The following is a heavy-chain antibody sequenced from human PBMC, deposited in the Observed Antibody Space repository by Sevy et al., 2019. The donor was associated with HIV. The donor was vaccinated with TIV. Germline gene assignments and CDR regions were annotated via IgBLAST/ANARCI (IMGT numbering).Heavy chain of an antibody. CDR1: GFSFDSYG. Sequence: GGSLRLSCAVSGFSFDSYGMTWVRQAPGKGLEWVSGISGSGSRTYYAHSVKGRFIISRDNSKNTLDLQMNSLRSEDTGIYYGAKGGGGHYDPDEIGYYFYYYNMDVWGKGTTVTVSS. V-gene: IGHV3-23*01. J-gene: IGHJ6*03. CDR2: ISGSGSRT. D-gene: IGHD3-22*01. CDR3: AKGGGGHYDPDEIGYYFYYYNMDV.